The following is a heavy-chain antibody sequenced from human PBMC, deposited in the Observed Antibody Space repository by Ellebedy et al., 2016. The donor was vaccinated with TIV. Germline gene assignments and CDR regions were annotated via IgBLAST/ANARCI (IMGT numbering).Heavy chain of an antibody. D-gene: IGHD4-17*01. V-gene: IGHV3-33*01. J-gene: IGHJ4*02. Sequence: GGPLRLSXAASGFTFSSYGMHWVRQAPGKGLEWVAVIWYDGSNKYYADSVKGRFTISRDNSKNTLYLQMNSLRAEDTAVYYCARHYGDYGKDHWGQGTLVTVSS. CDR1: GFTFSSYG. CDR2: IWYDGSNK. CDR3: ARHYGDYGKDH.